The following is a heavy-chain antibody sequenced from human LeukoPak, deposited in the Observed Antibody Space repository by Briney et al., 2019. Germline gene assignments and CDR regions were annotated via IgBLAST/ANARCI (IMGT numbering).Heavy chain of an antibody. D-gene: IGHD3-22*01. J-gene: IGHJ5*01. CDR1: GGSFSSYY. V-gene: IGHV4-34*01. CDR2: INHSGST. CDR3: ARGRGRGVLITTSRRSFWFDS. Sequence: SETLSLTCAVYGGSFSSYYWSWIRQPPGKGLEWIGEINHSGSTTYKPSLKSRVTISLDTSKNQFSLKLSSVTAADTAVYYCARGRGRGVLITTSRRSFWFDSWGQGTLVTVSS.